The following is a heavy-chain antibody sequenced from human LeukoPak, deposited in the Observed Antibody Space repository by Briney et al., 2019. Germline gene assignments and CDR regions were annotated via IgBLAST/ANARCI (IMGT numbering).Heavy chain of an antibody. D-gene: IGHD1-26*01. CDR2: MYPGGSDI. CDR3: ASRTGSYYPFDS. Sequence: KTGESLKISSKGSGYSFSNYYIDWVRQMPGKGLEWMGVMYPGGSDIRYSPSFQGQVTISADKSIDTAYLQWSTLKASDSAMYYCASRTGSYYPFDSWGQGTLVTVS. J-gene: IGHJ4*02. CDR1: GYSFSNYY. V-gene: IGHV5-51*01.